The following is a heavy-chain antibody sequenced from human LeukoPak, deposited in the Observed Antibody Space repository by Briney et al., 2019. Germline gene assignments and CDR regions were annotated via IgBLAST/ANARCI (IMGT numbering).Heavy chain of an antibody. CDR1: GFTFSSYA. Sequence: GRSLGLSCAASGFTFSSYAMHWVRQAPGKGLEWVAVISYDGSNKYYADSVKGRFTISRDNSKNTLYLQMNSLRAEDTAVYYCARGRGRSYYYDSSGPDYWGQGTLVTVSS. CDR2: ISYDGSNK. CDR3: ARGRGRSYYYDSSGPDY. V-gene: IGHV3-30-3*01. D-gene: IGHD3-22*01. J-gene: IGHJ4*02.